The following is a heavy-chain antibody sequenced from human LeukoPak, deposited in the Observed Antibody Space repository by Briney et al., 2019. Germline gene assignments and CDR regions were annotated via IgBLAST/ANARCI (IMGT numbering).Heavy chain of an antibody. V-gene: IGHV4-30-2*01. D-gene: IGHD5-24*01. Sequence: SETLSLTYAVSGGSISSGGYSWGWIRQPPGKGLEWIGYIYHGGSTYYNPSLKSRVTISVDRSKNQFSLKLSSVTAADTAIYYCARGRGIRFDYWGQGTLVTVSS. J-gene: IGHJ4*02. CDR3: ARGRGIRFDY. CDR2: IYHGGST. CDR1: GGSISSGGYS.